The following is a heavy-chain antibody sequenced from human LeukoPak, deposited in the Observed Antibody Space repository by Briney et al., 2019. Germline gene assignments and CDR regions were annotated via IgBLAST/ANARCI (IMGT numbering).Heavy chain of an antibody. CDR2: IWYDGSNK. CDR3: ARDSSWGYSGGCFDY. D-gene: IGHD6-19*01. Sequence: GGSLRLSCAASGFTFSSYGMHWVRQCPGKGLEWVAVIWYDGSNKHYADSVKGRFTISRDNSKNTLYLQMNSLRAEDTAVYYCARDSSWGYSGGCFDYWGQGILVTVSS. J-gene: IGHJ4*02. V-gene: IGHV3-33*01. CDR1: GFTFSSYG.